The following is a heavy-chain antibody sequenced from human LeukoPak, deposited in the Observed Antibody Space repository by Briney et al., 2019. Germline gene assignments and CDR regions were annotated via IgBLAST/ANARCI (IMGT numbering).Heavy chain of an antibody. J-gene: IGHJ4*02. CDR2: VSGSGRNT. D-gene: IGHD4-11*01. Sequence: GGSLRLSCAGSGFTFSNYAMTWVRQAPGKGLEWVSSVSGSGRNTFYPDSVEGRFTISRDNSKNTVYLQMNSLRAEDTAVYYCAKAYRETDYWGQGTLVTVSS. CDR1: GFTFSNYA. V-gene: IGHV3-23*01. CDR3: AKAYRETDY.